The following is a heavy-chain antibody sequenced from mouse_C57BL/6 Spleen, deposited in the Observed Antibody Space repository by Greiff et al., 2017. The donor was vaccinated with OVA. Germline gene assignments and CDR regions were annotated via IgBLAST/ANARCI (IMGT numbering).Heavy chain of an antibody. CDR3: ARGLRGYYYAMDY. D-gene: IGHD2-4*01. CDR1: GFTFSDYG. Sequence: EVKLMESGGGLVKPGGSLKLSCAASGFTFSDYGMHWVRQAPEKGLEWVAYISSGSSTIYYADTVKGRFTISRDNAKNTLFLQMTSLRSEDTAMYYCARGLRGYYYAMDYWGQGTSVTVSS. J-gene: IGHJ4*01. CDR2: ISSGSSTI. V-gene: IGHV5-17*01.